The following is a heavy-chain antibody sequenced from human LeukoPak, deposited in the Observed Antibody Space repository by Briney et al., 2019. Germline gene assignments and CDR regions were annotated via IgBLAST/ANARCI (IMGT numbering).Heavy chain of an antibody. CDR1: GFTFGDYA. D-gene: IGHD5-12*01. J-gene: IGHJ4*02. CDR2: IRSKAYGGTT. Sequence: PGGSLRLSCVGSGFTFGDYAMSWFRQAPGKGLEWVGFIRSKAYGGTTEYAASVKGRFTISRDDSKSIAYLQMNSLKTEDTAVYYCTVSRGYSGYGGYWGQGTLVTVSS. V-gene: IGHV3-49*03. CDR3: TVSRGYSGYGGY.